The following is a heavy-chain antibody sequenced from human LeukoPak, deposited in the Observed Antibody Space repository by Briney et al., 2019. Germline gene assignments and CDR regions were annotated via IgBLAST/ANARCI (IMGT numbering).Heavy chain of an antibody. D-gene: IGHD6-19*01. CDR1: GGSISSNN. CDR3: ARSRNGWSQFDH. CDR2: IYDSGST. J-gene: IGHJ4*02. V-gene: IGHV4-59*08. Sequence: SETLSLTCIVPGGSISSNNWSWIRQPPGKGLEWIGYIYDSGSTNYNPSLKSRVTISVDTSKNQFSLNLNSVTAADTAFYYCARSRNGWSQFDHWGQGTLVTVSS.